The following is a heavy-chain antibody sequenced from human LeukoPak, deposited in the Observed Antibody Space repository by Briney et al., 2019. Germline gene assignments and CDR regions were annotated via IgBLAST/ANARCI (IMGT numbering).Heavy chain of an antibody. D-gene: IGHD6-13*01. CDR1: GFTFSSYG. V-gene: IGHV3-30*02. J-gene: IGHJ4*02. Sequence: GGSLRLSCAASGFTFSSYGMHWVRQAPGKGLEWVAFIRYDGSNKYYADSMKGRFTISRDNSKNTLYLHMNSLRAEDTAVYYCAKPRSPYSSSWDYFDYWGQGTLVTVSS. CDR3: AKPRSPYSSSWDYFDY. CDR2: IRYDGSNK.